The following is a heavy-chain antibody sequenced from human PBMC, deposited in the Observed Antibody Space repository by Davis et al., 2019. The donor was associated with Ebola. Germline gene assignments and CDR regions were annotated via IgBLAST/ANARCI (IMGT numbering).Heavy chain of an antibody. D-gene: IGHD5-12*01. J-gene: IGHJ5*02. CDR2: ISGSGETT. V-gene: IGHV3-23*01. Sequence: PGGSLRLSCAASGFTFSSYSMNWVRQAPGKGLAWVSGISGSGETTHYADSVKGRLIISRDNSKNTLFLQMNSLSAEDTAVYYCAKDGGYEGWFDPWGQGTLVTVSS. CDR1: GFTFSSYS. CDR3: AKDGGYEGWFDP.